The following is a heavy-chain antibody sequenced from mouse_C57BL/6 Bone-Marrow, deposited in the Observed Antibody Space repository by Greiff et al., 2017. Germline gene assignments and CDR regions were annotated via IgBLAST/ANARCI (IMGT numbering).Heavy chain of an antibody. CDR1: GYTFTSYW. CDR2: IYPGSGST. D-gene: IGHD2-5*01. CDR3: ARPYDSNYWYFDV. J-gene: IGHJ1*03. Sequence: QVQLQQPGAELVKPGASVKMSCKASGYTFTSYWITWVKQRPGQGLEWIGDIYPGSGSTNYNEKFKSKATLTVDKSSSTAYMQLSSLTSEDSAVEYCARPYDSNYWYFDVWGTGTTVTVSS. V-gene: IGHV1-55*01.